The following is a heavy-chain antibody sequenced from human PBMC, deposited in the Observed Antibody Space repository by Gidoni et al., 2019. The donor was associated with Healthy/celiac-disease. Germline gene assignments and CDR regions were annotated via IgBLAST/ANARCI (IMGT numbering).Heavy chain of an antibody. CDR1: GFTFSDYY. D-gene: IGHD2-15*01. J-gene: IGHJ1*01. V-gene: IGHV3-11*01. Sequence: QVQLVESGGGLVKPGGSLRLSCEASGFTFSDYYMSWIRQAPGKGLEWVSYIISSGSTIYYADSVKGRFTIPRDNAKNSLYLQMNSLRAEDTAVYYCARDAYCSGGSCYPNQRGAEYFQHWGQGTLVTVSS. CDR3: ARDAYCSGGSCYPNQRGAEYFQH. CDR2: IISSGSTI.